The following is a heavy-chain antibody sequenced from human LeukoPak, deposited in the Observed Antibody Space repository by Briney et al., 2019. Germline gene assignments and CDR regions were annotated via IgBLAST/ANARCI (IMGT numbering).Heavy chain of an antibody. CDR2: IYYSGST. CDR3: ARLYSGYDFRVFDY. J-gene: IGHJ4*02. D-gene: IGHD5-12*01. V-gene: IGHV4-39*01. CDR1: GGSISSSSYY. Sequence: SETLSLTCTVSGGSISSSSYYWGWIRQPPGKGLEWIGSIYYSGSTYYNPSLKSRFTISVDTSKNQFSLKLSSVTAADTAVYYCARLYSGYDFRVFDYWGQGTLVTVSS.